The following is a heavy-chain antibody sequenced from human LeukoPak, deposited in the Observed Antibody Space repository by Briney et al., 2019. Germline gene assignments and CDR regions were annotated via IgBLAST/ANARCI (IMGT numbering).Heavy chain of an antibody. Sequence: ASVKVSCKASGYTFTGYYMHWVRQAPGQGLEWMGWINLNSGGTNYAQKFQGRVTMTRDTSISTAYMELSRLRSDDTAVYYCARGAPRYDFWSGYYTEVDYWGQGTLVTVSS. V-gene: IGHV1-2*02. CDR1: GYTFTGYY. CDR2: INLNSGGT. D-gene: IGHD3-3*01. J-gene: IGHJ4*02. CDR3: ARGAPRYDFWSGYYTEVDY.